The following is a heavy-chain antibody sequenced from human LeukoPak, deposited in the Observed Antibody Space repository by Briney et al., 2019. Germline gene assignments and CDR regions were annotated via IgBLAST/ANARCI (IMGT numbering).Heavy chain of an antibody. CDR2: IYYSGST. CDR1: GGSISSYY. J-gene: IGHJ4*02. CDR3: ARYGYNSIFPHYFDY. Sequence: ASETLSLTCTVSGGSISSYYWCWIRQPPGKGLEWIGYIYYSGSTNYNPSLKSRVTISVDTSKNQFSLKLSSVTAADTAVYYCARYGYNSIFPHYFDYWGQGTLVTVSS. V-gene: IGHV4-59*01. D-gene: IGHD5-24*01.